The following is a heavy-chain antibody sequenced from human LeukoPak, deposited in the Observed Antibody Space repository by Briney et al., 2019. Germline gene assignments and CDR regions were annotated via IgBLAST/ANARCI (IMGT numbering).Heavy chain of an antibody. CDR3: AKVKYSSGWYRSYYYYGMDV. CDR2: ISGSGGST. J-gene: IGHJ6*02. V-gene: IGHV3-23*01. Sequence: GGSLRLSCAASGFTFSSYAMSWVRKAPGKGLEWVSAISGSGGSTYYADSVKGRFTIPRDNSRNTLYLQMNSLRAEDTAVYYCAKVKYSSGWYRSYYYYGMDVWGQGTTVTVSS. CDR1: GFTFSSYA. D-gene: IGHD6-19*01.